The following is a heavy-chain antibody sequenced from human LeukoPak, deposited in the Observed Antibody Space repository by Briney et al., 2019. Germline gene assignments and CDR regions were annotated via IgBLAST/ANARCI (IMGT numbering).Heavy chain of an antibody. CDR3: ARERLRLGESDPYYYYYYGMDV. CDR2: IYYSGST. D-gene: IGHD3-16*01. Sequence: SETLSLTCTVSGGSISSYYWSRIRQPPGKGLEWIGYIYYSGSTNYNPSLKSRVTISVDTSKNQFSLKLSSVTAADTAVYYCARERLRLGESDPYYYYYYGMDVWGQGTTVTVSS. CDR1: GGSISSYY. V-gene: IGHV4-59*01. J-gene: IGHJ6*02.